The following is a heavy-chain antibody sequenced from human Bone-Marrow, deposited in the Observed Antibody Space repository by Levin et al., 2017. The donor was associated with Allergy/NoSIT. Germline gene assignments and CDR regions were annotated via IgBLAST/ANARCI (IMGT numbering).Heavy chain of an antibody. V-gene: IGHV3-7*01. D-gene: IGHD6-19*01. Sequence: TSETLSLTCAASGFTFSNYFMSWVRQAPGKGLEWAANIKQDGSEIHYVDSVKGRFSISRDNARNSLYLEMSSLRAEDTAVYYCAREMGSGFPYFDSWGQGTLVTVSS. J-gene: IGHJ4*02. CDR1: GFTFSNYF. CDR3: AREMGSGFPYFDS. CDR2: IKQDGSEI.